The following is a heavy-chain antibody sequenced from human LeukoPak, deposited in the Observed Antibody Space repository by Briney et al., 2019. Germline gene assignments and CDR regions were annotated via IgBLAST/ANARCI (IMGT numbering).Heavy chain of an antibody. V-gene: IGHV1-46*01. CDR2: INPSGGST. CDR1: GYTFTSYY. J-gene: IGHJ6*03. CDR3: ARDYGYYYDSSGYPTRKHYYYYMDV. Sequence: ASVKVSCKASGYTFTSYYMHWVRQAPGQGLEWMGIINPSGGSTSYAQKFQGRVTMTRDTSTSTVYMELSSLRSEDTAVYYCARDYGYYYDSSGYPTRKHYYYYMDVWGKGTTVTVSS. D-gene: IGHD3-22*01.